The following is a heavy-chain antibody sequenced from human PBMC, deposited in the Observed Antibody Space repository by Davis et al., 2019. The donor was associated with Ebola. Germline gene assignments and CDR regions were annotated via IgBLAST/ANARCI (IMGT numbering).Heavy chain of an antibody. CDR1: GGSISSGDYY. J-gene: IGHJ5*02. D-gene: IGHD6-13*01. CDR2: IYYSGST. CDR3: ARDLLFGYSSSWYNWFDP. Sequence: PSETLSLTCTVSGGSISSGDYYWSWIRQPPGKGLEWIGYIYYSGSTYYNPSLKSRVTISVDTSKNQFSLKLSSVTAADTAVYYCARDLLFGYSSSWYNWFDPWGQGTLVTVSS. V-gene: IGHV4-30-4*02.